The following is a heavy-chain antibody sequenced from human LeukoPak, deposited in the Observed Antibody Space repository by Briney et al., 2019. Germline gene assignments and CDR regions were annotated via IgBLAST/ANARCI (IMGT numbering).Heavy chain of an antibody. D-gene: IGHD6-13*01. V-gene: IGHV4-39*07. CDR3: ARRGYSSSWYVRLLKRINWFDP. CDR1: GGSISSSSYY. J-gene: IGHJ5*02. Sequence: SETLSLTCTVSGGSISSSSYYWGWIRQPPGKGLEWIGSIYHNGITYYNPSLKRRVTISLDTSKNQFSLKLSSVTAADTAVYYCARRGYSSSWYVRLLKRINWFDPWGQGTLVTVSS. CDR2: IYHNGIT.